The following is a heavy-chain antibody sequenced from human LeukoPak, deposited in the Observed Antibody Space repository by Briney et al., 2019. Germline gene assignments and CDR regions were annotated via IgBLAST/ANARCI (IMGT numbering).Heavy chain of an antibody. V-gene: IGHV1-2*02. CDR1: GYTFTDYY. D-gene: IGHD6-19*01. Sequence: GASVKVSCKASGYTFTDYYVHWMRQAPGQGPEWMGWMNPNSGGTNYAQKFQGRVTMTRDTSITTAYMELSSLRSDDTAVYYCAPRRVAADKGFDYWGQGTLVTVSS. J-gene: IGHJ4*02. CDR2: MNPNSGGT. CDR3: APRRVAADKGFDY.